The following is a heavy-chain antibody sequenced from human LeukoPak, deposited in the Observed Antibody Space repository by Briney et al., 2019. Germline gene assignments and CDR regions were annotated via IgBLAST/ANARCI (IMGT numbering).Heavy chain of an antibody. CDR3: GRRRSYSDSSGYSPGYYFYMDV. CDR2: IYYSGST. Sequence: SETLSLTCTVSGGSISSYYWSWIRQPPGKGLEWIGYIYYSGSTNYNPSLKSRVTISVDTSKNQFSLKLSSVTAADTAVYYCGRRRSYSDSSGYSPGYYFYMDVWGKGTTVTISS. D-gene: IGHD3-22*01. CDR1: GGSISSYY. J-gene: IGHJ6*03. V-gene: IGHV4-59*01.